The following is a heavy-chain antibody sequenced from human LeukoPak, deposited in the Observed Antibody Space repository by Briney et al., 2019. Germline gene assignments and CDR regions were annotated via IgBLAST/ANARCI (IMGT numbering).Heavy chain of an antibody. D-gene: IGHD5-18*01. CDR1: GFTVSSNY. CDR3: ARDNVDTAIPGMDV. V-gene: IGHV3-66*01. J-gene: IGHJ6*02. Sequence: PGGSLRLSCVASGFTVSSNYMTWVRQAPGKGLEWVSVIYSSGSTYYADSVNGRFAISRDISKNTLYLQMNSLRAEDTAVYYCARDNVDTAIPGMDVWGQGTTVTVSS. CDR2: IYSSGST.